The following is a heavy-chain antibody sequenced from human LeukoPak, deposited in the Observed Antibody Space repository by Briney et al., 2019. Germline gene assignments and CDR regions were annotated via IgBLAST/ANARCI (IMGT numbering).Heavy chain of an antibody. CDR3: AKDGPDWGRYFDL. D-gene: IGHD7-27*01. CDR2: ITCSDGDT. CDR1: AFTFSSYT. Sequence: PGGSLTLSCAASAFTFSSYTMKWVRQGQGEGLEWVSSITCSDGDTPYTDSVKGRFTISRDNPKNTLYLQMNSLRAEDTGVYYCAKDGPDWGRYFDLGARGPLVTVPT. J-gene: IGHJ4*02. V-gene: IGHV3-23*01.